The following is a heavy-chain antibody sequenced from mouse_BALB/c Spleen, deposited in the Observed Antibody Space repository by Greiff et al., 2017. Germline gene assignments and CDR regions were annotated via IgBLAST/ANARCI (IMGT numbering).Heavy chain of an antibody. J-gene: IGHJ4*01. CDR1: GYTFTSYW. CDR3: ARPSVYYYGSSSYAMDY. Sequence: QVQLQQSGAELVKPGASVKLSCKTSGYTFTSYWIQWVKQRPGQGLGWIGEIFPGTGTTYYNEKFKGKATLTIDTSSSTAYMQLSSLTSEDSAVYFCARPSVYYYGSSSYAMDYWGQGTSVTVSS. V-gene: IGHV1S132*01. D-gene: IGHD1-1*01. CDR2: IFPGTGTT.